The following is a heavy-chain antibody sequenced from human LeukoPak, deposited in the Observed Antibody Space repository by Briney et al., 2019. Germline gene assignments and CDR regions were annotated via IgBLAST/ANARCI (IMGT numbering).Heavy chain of an antibody. CDR2: ITWNGDNT. Sequence: GGSLRLSCAASGFTFDNYGMNWVRQAPGKGLEWVSGITWNGDNTGYADSVKGRFTISRDNTKNSLYLQMTSLRAEDTAFYYCAREVATQDYYYMDVWGKGTTVTVSS. J-gene: IGHJ6*03. V-gene: IGHV3-20*04. CDR1: GFTFDNYG. CDR3: AREVATQDYYYMDV. D-gene: IGHD4-23*01.